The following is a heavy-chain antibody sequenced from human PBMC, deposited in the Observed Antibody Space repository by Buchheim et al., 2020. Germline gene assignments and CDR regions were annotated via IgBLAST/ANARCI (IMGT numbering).Heavy chain of an antibody. CDR1: GFTFSNYA. D-gene: IGHD5-24*01. CDR2: ISYDGSNK. Sequence: QVQLVESGGGVVQPGRSLRLSCAASGFTFSNYAMHWVRQAPGKGLEWVAVISYDGSNKYYADSVKGRFTISRDNSKNTLYLQMNSLRAEDTAVYYCARDPEMATISYGMDVWGQGTT. CDR3: ARDPEMATISYGMDV. V-gene: IGHV3-30-3*01. J-gene: IGHJ6*02.